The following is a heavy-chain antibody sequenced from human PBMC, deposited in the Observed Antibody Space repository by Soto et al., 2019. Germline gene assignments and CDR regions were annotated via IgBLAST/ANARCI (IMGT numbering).Heavy chain of an antibody. J-gene: IGHJ4*02. CDR2: IWYDGSNK. D-gene: IGHD6-19*01. CDR3: ARDPSQHWLTLDY. V-gene: IGHV3-33*01. CDR1: GFTFSSYG. Sequence: PGGSLRLSCAASGFTFSSYGMHWVRQAPGKGLEWVAVIWYDGSNKYYADSVKGRFTISRDNSKNTLYLQMNSLRAEDTAVYYCARDPSQHWLTLDYWGQGTLVTGSS.